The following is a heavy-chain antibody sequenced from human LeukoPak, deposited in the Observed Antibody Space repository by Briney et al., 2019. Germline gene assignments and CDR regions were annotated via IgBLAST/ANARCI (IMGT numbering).Heavy chain of an antibody. CDR3: ARWSYASSGYRDY. CDR2: INHSGGST. J-gene: IGHJ4*02. V-gene: IGHV1-46*01. Sequence: ASVKFSCKPSGYTFTSFGISWVRQAPGQGLEWMGIINHSGGSTSYAQKFQGRVTMTRDTSTSTVYMELSSLRSEDTAVYYCARWSYASSGYRDYWGQGTLVTVSS. CDR1: GYTFTSFG. D-gene: IGHD3-22*01.